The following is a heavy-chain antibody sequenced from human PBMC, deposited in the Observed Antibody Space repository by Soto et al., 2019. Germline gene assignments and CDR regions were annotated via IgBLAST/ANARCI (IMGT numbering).Heavy chain of an antibody. Sequence: SETLSLTCTVSGGSISSYYWSWIRQPPGKGLEWIGYIYYSGSTNYNPSLKSRVTISVDTSKNQFSLKLSSVTAADTAVYYCARVGSIAARPGRVDAFDIWGRGTMVTVSS. CDR2: IYYSGST. D-gene: IGHD6-6*01. CDR1: GGSISSYY. J-gene: IGHJ3*02. V-gene: IGHV4-59*01. CDR3: ARVGSIAARPGRVDAFDI.